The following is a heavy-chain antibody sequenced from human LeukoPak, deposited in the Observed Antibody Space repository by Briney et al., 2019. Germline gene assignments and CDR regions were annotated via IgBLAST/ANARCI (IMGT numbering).Heavy chain of an antibody. J-gene: IGHJ4*02. V-gene: IGHV3-7*03. CDR3: ATYSGVHHKTFDD. Sequence: PGGCLRLSCAASGITVSRYWMSLVRQAPGGGLEWVANIKQDENEQDYVDSVRGRFTISRDNAKNSLYLQMNSLRVEDTALYFCATYSGVHHKTFDDWGQGTLVTVSS. CDR2: IKQDENEQ. D-gene: IGHD1-26*01. CDR1: GITVSRYW.